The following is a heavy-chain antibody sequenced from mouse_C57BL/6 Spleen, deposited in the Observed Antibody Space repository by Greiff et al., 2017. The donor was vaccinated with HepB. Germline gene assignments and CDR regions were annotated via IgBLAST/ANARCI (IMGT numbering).Heavy chain of an antibody. CDR1: GYTFTSYW. CDR3: ARRGVTTGIDY. V-gene: IGHV1-59*01. D-gene: IGHD2-2*01. CDR2: IDPSDSYT. J-gene: IGHJ2*01. Sequence: VQLQQPGAELVRPGTSVKLSCKASGYTFTSYWMHWVKPRPGQGLEWIGVIDPSDSYTNYNQKFKGKATLTVDTSSSTAYMQLSSLTSEDSAVYYCARRGVTTGIDYWGQGTTLTVSS.